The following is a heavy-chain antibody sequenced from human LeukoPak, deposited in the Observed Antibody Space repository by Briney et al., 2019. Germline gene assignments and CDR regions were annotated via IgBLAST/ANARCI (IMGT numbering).Heavy chain of an antibody. CDR3: ARYGFWSGSFI. Sequence: SETLSLTCTVSGGSISSGSYYWSWIRQPAGKGLEWIGRIYTSGSTNYNPSLKSRVTISVDTSKNQFSLKLSSVTVADTAVYYCARYGFWSGSFIWGQGTLVTVSS. V-gene: IGHV4-61*02. J-gene: IGHJ4*02. D-gene: IGHD3-3*01. CDR2: IYTSGST. CDR1: GGSISSGSYY.